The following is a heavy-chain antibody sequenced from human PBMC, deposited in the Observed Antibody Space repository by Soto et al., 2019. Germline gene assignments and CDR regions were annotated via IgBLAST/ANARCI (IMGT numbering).Heavy chain of an antibody. Sequence: QVQLVQSGAEVKKPGSSVKVSCKASVGTFSSYAISWVRQAPGQGLEWMGGIIPIFGTANYAQKFQGRVTITADESTSTAYMELSSLRSEDTAVYYCASALDCSGGSCYRGVNAFDIWGQGTMVTVSS. V-gene: IGHV1-69*01. D-gene: IGHD2-15*01. CDR1: VGTFSSYA. CDR3: ASALDCSGGSCYRGVNAFDI. CDR2: IIPIFGTA. J-gene: IGHJ3*02.